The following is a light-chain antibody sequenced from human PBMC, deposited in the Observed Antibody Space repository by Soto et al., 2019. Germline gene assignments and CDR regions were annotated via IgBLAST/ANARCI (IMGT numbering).Light chain of an antibody. CDR2: AAS. V-gene: IGKV3-20*01. Sequence: EIVLTQSPDTLSLFPGERATLSCRASQSVSSTYLAWYQQKPGQAPRPLISAASSRATGTPDRFSCSGSGTDFTLTISRLEPEDFAVYYCQEYGSSRWTFGQGTKVEIK. CDR3: QEYGSSRWT. J-gene: IGKJ1*01. CDR1: QSVSSTY.